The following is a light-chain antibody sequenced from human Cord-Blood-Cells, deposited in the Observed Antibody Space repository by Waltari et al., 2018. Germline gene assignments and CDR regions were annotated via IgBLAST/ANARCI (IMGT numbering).Light chain of an antibody. CDR3: QQYGSSLFT. V-gene: IGKV3-20*01. J-gene: IGKJ3*01. CDR2: GAS. CDR1: RSVSSSY. Sequence: EIVLTQSPGTLSLSPGERATLSCRASRSVSSSYLAWYQQQPGQAPVLLIYGASSRATGIPDRFSGSGSGTDFTLTISRLEPEDFAVYYCQQYGSSLFTFGPGTKVDIK.